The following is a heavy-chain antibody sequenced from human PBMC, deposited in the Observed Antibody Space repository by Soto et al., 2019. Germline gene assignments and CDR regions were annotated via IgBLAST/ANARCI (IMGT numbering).Heavy chain of an antibody. CDR2: LNSEGTST. CDR3: ARAPPPDSRWYPFDY. J-gene: IGHJ4*02. V-gene: IGHV3-74*01. CDR1: GFTFSSYW. D-gene: IGHD6-13*01. Sequence: ELQLVESGGGLVQPGGSLRLSCAASGFTFSSYWMHWVRQVPGKGLMWVARLNSEGTSTSYADSGKGRFTISRDNARSPLYLQINSLGVEETAVHFCARAPPPDSRWYPFDYGGQGTLVTVSS.